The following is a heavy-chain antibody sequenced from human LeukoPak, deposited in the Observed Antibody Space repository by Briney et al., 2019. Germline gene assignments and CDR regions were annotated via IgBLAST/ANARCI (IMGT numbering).Heavy chain of an antibody. CDR1: GYTFTSYD. Sequence: ASVKVSCKASGYTFTSYDINWVRQATGQGLEWMGWMNPNSGNTGYAQKFQGRVTMTRNTSISTAYMELSRLRSEDTAVYYCARGYYYDSSCSYLFDYWGQGTLVTVSS. J-gene: IGHJ4*02. V-gene: IGHV1-8*01. CDR2: MNPNSGNT. D-gene: IGHD3-22*01. CDR3: ARGYYYDSSCSYLFDY.